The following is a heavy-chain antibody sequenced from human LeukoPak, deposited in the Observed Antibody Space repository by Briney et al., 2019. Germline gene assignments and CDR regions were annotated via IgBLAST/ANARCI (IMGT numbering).Heavy chain of an antibody. D-gene: IGHD2-15*01. V-gene: IGHV3-30-3*01. CDR3: ASSSVAKGIEY. J-gene: IGHJ4*02. CDR2: ISDDGTFT. Sequence: GRSLRLSRAASGFTFSSYAMHWVRQAPGKGLEWVAVISDDGTFTLYGDSVRGRFTISRDSSRNTLYLQMNSLRAEDTAVYYCASSSVAKGIEYWGQGTLVTVSS. CDR1: GFTFSSYA.